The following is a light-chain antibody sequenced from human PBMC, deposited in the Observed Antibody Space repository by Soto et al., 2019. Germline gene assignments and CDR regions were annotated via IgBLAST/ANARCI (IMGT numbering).Light chain of an antibody. CDR2: YDD. J-gene: IGLJ1*01. CDR1: SSNIGNNA. V-gene: IGLV1-36*01. Sequence: QSVLTQPPSVSEAPRQRVTLSCSGSSSNIGNNAVNWYQQFPGKAPKLLIYYDDLLPSGVSDRFSGSKSGTSASLAISGLQSEDEADYYCAAWDDSLNGYVFGTGTNVTVL. CDR3: AAWDDSLNGYV.